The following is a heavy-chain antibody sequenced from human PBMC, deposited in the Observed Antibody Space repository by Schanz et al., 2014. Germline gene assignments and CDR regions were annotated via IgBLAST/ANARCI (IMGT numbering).Heavy chain of an antibody. Sequence: QVQLQESGPGLVKPSGTLSLTCAVSGGSISSSNWWSWVRQSPEEGLQYIGSVYFSGTTAYSPSLKGRVTISVDPSKNQFPLMLTSVTAADTAVYFCARHGGYYDVLNSFDIWGQGTLVTVSS. J-gene: IGHJ5*02. CDR1: GGSISSSNW. CDR3: ARHGGYYDVLNSFDI. D-gene: IGHD3-16*01. V-gene: IGHV4-4*02. CDR2: VYFSGTT.